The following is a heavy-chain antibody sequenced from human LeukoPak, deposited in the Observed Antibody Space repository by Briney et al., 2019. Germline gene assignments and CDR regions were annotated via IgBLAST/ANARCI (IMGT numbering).Heavy chain of an antibody. CDR2: ISDYNGNN. CDR1: GYTFTSYG. J-gene: IGHJ4*02. Sequence: ASVKVSCKASGYTFTSYGISWVRQAPGQGLEWMGWISDYNGNNNYAQKLEGRVTMITDTSTSTAYRELRSLRSDDTAVYYCARGLRLILPGYYREALDYWGQGTLVTVSS. CDR3: ARGLRLILPGYYREALDY. D-gene: IGHD3-9*01. V-gene: IGHV1-18*01.